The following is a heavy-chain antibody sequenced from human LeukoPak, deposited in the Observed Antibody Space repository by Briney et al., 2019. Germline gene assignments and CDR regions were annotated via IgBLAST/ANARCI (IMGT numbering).Heavy chain of an antibody. J-gene: IGHJ6*02. Sequence: SVKVSCKASGGTFSSYAISWVRQAPGQGLEWMGGIIPIFGTANYAQKFQGRVTITADESTSTAYMELSSLRSEDTAVYYCAREPAWAYGMDAWGQGTTVTVSS. CDR1: GGTFSSYA. CDR2: IIPIFGTA. V-gene: IGHV1-69*13. D-gene: IGHD7-27*01. CDR3: AREPAWAYGMDA.